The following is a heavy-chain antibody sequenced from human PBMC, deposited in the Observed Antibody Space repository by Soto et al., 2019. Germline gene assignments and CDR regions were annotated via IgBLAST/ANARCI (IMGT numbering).Heavy chain of an antibody. Sequence: PGGSLRLSWAAAEFTFSNYAMSWVSQAPGKGLEWVSAISYGGGTTYYADSVKGRFTISRDNSKNTLYLQMNSLRAEDTAVYYCAKNPGYYYDSTGYHFDYWGQGTLVTVSS. D-gene: IGHD3-22*01. J-gene: IGHJ4*02. V-gene: IGHV3-23*01. CDR2: ISYGGGTT. CDR1: EFTFSNYA. CDR3: AKNPGYYYDSTGYHFDY.